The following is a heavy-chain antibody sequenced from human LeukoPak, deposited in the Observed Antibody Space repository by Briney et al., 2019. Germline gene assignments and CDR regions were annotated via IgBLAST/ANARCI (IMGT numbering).Heavy chain of an antibody. CDR1: GFTFSSYA. V-gene: IGHV3-23*01. CDR2: ISGSGDST. J-gene: IGHJ4*02. CDR3: ARDRDSSSWPQYFDY. Sequence: GGSLRLSCAASGFTFSSYAMSWVRQAPGKGLEWVSTISGSGDSTYYADSVKGRFTISRDNSRNTLYLQMNSLRAEDTALYYCARDRDSSSWPQYFDYWGQGTLVTVSS. D-gene: IGHD6-13*01.